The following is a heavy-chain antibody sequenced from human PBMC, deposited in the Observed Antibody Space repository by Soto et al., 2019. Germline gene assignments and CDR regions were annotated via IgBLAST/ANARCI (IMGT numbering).Heavy chain of an antibody. CDR1: GVTFSSYA. D-gene: IGHD3-3*01. CDR3: ATDRTIFGVFTPYYFDY. CDR2: ISGSGGST. V-gene: IGHV3-23*01. Sequence: GGALRLSCAASGVTFSSYAMSWVRQAPGKGLEWVSAISGSGGSTYYADSVKGRFTISRDNSKNTLYLQMNSLRAEDTAVYYCATDRTIFGVFTPYYFDYWGQGTLVPVAS. J-gene: IGHJ4*02.